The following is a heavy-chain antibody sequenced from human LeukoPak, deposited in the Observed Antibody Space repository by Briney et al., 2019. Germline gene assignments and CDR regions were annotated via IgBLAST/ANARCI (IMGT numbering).Heavy chain of an antibody. D-gene: IGHD6-13*01. V-gene: IGHV3-23*01. CDR3: AKGSSNVNLDFDY. CDR2: ISGSGGST. Sequence: PGGSLRLSCAASGFAFSSSAMSWVRQAPGKGLEWVSGISGSGGSTNYADSVKGRFTVSRDNSKNTLYLQMTSLRAEDTAVYYCAKGSSNVNLDFDYWGQGTLVTVSS. CDR1: GFAFSSSA. J-gene: IGHJ4*02.